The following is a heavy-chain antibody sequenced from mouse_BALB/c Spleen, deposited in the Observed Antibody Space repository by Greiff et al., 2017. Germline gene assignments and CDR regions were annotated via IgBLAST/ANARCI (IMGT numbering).Heavy chain of an antibody. J-gene: IGHJ3*01. Sequence: VQLQQSRAELVRPGVSVKISCKGSGYTFTDYAMHWVKQSHAKSLEWIGVISTYYGDASYNQKFKGKATMTVDKSSSTAYMELARLTSEDSDIYYCARSGAYYGNPFAYWGQGTLVTVSA. V-gene: IGHV1S137*01. CDR3: ARSGAYYGNPFAY. D-gene: IGHD2-10*01. CDR2: ISTYYGDA. CDR1: GYTFTDYA.